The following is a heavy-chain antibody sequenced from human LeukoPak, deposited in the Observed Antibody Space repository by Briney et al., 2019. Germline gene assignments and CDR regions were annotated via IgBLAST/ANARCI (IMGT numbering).Heavy chain of an antibody. V-gene: IGHV3-21*01. CDR1: GFTFSSYS. CDR3: ARDYGYEIDY. J-gene: IGHJ4*02. D-gene: IGHD5-24*01. Sequence: GGSLILSCAASGFTFSSYSMNWVRQAPGKGLEWVSSISSSSTYADSVKGRFTISRDSAKNSLYLQMNSLRVEDTAVYYCARDYGYEIDYWGQGTLVTVSS. CDR2: ISSSST.